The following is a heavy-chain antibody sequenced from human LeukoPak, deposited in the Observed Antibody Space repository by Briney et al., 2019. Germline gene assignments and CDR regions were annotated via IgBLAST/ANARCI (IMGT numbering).Heavy chain of an antibody. Sequence: SETLSLTCTVSGGSISSSSYYWGWIRQPPGKGLEWIGSIYYSGSTYYNPSLKSRVTISVDTSKNQFSLKLSSVTAADTAVYYCARGRRAVYYDSSGYYSDLDYFDYWGQGTLVTVSS. CDR1: GGSISSSSYY. CDR3: ARGRRAVYYDSSGYYSDLDYFDY. D-gene: IGHD3-22*01. CDR2: IYYSGST. V-gene: IGHV4-39*07. J-gene: IGHJ4*02.